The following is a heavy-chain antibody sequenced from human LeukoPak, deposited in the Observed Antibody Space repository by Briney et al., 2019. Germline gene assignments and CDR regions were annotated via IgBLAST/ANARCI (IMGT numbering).Heavy chain of an antibody. CDR2: INSDGSYT. CDR3: ARDRRLVANYFDY. V-gene: IGHV3-74*01. Sequence: PGGSLRLSCAPSGFTFSNYWMHWVRHTPGKGLAWVSRINSDGSYTWYADSVKGRFTISRDNAKNTLYLQMNSLRAEDTAVYYCARDRRLVANYFDYWGQGTLVTVSS. J-gene: IGHJ4*02. D-gene: IGHD2-8*02. CDR1: GFTFSNYW.